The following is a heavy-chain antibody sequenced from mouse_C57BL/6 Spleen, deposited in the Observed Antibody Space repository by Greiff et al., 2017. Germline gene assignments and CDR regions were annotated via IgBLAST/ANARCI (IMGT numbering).Heavy chain of an antibody. CDR3: ARSPFTTVSYAMDY. Sequence: VQLQQSGPELVKPGASVKISCKASGYAFSSSWMNWVKQRPGKGLEWIGRIYPGDGDTKYNGKFKGKATLTADKSSSTAYMQLSSLTSEDSAVYFCARSPFTTVSYAMDYWGQGTSVTVSS. CDR2: IYPGDGDT. CDR1: GYAFSSSW. D-gene: IGHD1-1*01. V-gene: IGHV1-82*01. J-gene: IGHJ4*01.